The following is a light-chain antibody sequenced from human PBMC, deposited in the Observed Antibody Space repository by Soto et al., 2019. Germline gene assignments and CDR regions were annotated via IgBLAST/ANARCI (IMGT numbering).Light chain of an antibody. Sequence: QSALTQPASVSGSPGQSITISCTGTSSDVGGYNYVSWYQQHPGKAPKLMISEVSNRPSGVSNRFSGSKSGNTASLTISGPQAEDEADYYCSSYTSSSTLVFGGGTKLTVL. CDR3: SSYTSSSTLV. CDR2: EVS. CDR1: SSDVGGYNY. J-gene: IGLJ2*01. V-gene: IGLV2-14*01.